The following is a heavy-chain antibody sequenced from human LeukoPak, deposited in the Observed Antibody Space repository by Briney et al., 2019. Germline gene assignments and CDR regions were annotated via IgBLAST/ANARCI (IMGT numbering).Heavy chain of an antibody. CDR2: IKQDGSEK. Sequence: GGSLRLSCAASGFTFSSYWMSWVRQAPGKGLEGVANIKQDGSEKYYVDSVKGRFTISRDNAKNSLYLQMNSLRAEDTAVYYCARDHYYDSSGYYYSYGMDVWGQGTTVTVSS. J-gene: IGHJ6*02. V-gene: IGHV3-7*01. D-gene: IGHD3-22*01. CDR1: GFTFSSYW. CDR3: ARDHYYDSSGYYYSYGMDV.